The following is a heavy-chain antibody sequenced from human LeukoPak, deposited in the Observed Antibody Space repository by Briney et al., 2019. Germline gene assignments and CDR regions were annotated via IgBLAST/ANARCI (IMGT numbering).Heavy chain of an antibody. CDR2: IYYSGST. V-gene: IGHV4-59*01. Sequence: PSETLSLTCTVSGGSISSYYWSWIRQPPGKGLEWLGYIYYSGSTNYNPSLKRRVTISVDTSKNQFSLKLSSVTAADTAVYYCARDSSYCGGDCYSFDYWGQGTLVTVSS. D-gene: IGHD2-21*02. CDR1: GGSISSYY. J-gene: IGHJ4*02. CDR3: ARDSSYCGGDCYSFDY.